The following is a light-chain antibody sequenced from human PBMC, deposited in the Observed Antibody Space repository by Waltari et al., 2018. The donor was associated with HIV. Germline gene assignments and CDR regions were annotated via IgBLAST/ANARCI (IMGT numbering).Light chain of an antibody. CDR3: LLSYSGAHVI. V-gene: IGLV7-46*01. CDR1: TGAVTSGHS. Sequence: QAAVTQEPSLTVSPGGTVTLTCGSSTGAVTSGHSPYWFQQKPGQAPRTLIYDTSNRHSWTPARFSGSLLGGKAALTLSGAQPEDEAEYYCLLSYSGAHVIFGGGTQLTVL. J-gene: IGLJ2*01. CDR2: DTS.